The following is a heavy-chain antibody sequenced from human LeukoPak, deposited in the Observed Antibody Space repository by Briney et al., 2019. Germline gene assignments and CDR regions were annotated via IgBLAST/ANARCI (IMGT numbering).Heavy chain of an antibody. Sequence: SETLSLTCTVSGGSISSSSYYWGWIRQPPGKGLEWIGSIYYSGSTYYNPSLKSRVTISVDTSKNQFSLKLSSVTAADTAVYYCASKITVTIDYWGQGTLVTASS. J-gene: IGHJ4*02. D-gene: IGHD4-17*01. CDR1: GGSISSSSYY. V-gene: IGHV4-39*01. CDR2: IYYSGST. CDR3: ASKITVTIDY.